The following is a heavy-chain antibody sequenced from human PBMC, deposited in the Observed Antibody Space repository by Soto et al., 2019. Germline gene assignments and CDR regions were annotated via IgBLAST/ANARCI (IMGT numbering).Heavy chain of an antibody. J-gene: IGHJ4*02. CDR2: IGYDGSNI. CDR1: GFTFRNYV. Sequence: QVQLVESGGGVVQPGSSLRLSCAASGFTFRNYVMHWVRQAPGKGLEWVAVIGYDGSNIHYADSVKGRFTISRDNSKNTLYLQMNSLRAEDTAVYYCAKDSRYCTHTRCHCLVVVFDSWGQGSLVTVSS. V-gene: IGHV3-30*18. CDR3: AKDSRYCTHTRCHCLVVVFDS. D-gene: IGHD2-2*01.